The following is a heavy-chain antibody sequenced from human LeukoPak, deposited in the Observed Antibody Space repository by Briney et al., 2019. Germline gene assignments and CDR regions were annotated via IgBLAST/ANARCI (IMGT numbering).Heavy chain of an antibody. D-gene: IGHD2-2*01. CDR2: ISAYNGGT. Sequence: ASVRVSCKASGYTFNRFAFTWVRQAPGQGLEWVGWISAYNGGTHYAQNFQGRITMTTDTSTSTAYMELRSLTSDDTAVCYCARGGYQLLHFWGQGTLVIVSS. J-gene: IGHJ4*02. CDR3: ARGGYQLLHF. V-gene: IGHV1-18*01. CDR1: GYTFNRFA.